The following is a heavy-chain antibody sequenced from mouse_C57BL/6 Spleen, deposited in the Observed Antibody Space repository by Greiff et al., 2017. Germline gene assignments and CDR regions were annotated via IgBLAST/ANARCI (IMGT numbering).Heavy chain of an antibody. D-gene: IGHD2-1*01. CDR1: GYSFTDYN. CDR2: INPNYGTT. V-gene: IGHV1-39*01. CDR3: ARRGFYGNYEGGDY. J-gene: IGHJ4*01. Sequence: VQLQQSGPELVKPGASVKISCKASGYSFTDYNMNWVKQSNGKSLEWIGVINPNYGTTSYNQKFKGKATLTVDQSSSTAYMQLNSLTSEDSAVYYGARRGFYGNYEGGDYWGQGTSVTVSS.